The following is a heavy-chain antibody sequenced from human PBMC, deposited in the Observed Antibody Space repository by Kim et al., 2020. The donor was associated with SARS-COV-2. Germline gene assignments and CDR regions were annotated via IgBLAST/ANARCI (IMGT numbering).Heavy chain of an antibody. CDR1: GGSISSSNW. CDR2: IYHSGST. Sequence: SETLSLTCAVSGGSISSSNWWSWVRQPPGKGLEWIGEIYHSGSTNYNPSLKSRVTISVDKSKNQFSLKLSSVTAADTAVYYCATSDHTDGSSWYEDLFDYWGQGTLVTVSS. CDR3: ATSDHTDGSSWYEDLFDY. D-gene: IGHD6-13*01. V-gene: IGHV4-4*02. J-gene: IGHJ4*02.